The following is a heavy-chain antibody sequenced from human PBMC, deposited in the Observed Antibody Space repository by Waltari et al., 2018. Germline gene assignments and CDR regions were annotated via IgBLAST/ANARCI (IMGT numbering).Heavy chain of an antibody. CDR1: GYTFTNYG. CDR3: ARGVPGSWPDYYFDH. D-gene: IGHD3-10*01. V-gene: IGHV1-18*04. Sequence: QVQLVQSGAEVKKPGPSVKVSCKASGYTFTNYGISWVRQAPGQGLEWMGWFSVYNGNTNYAQKLQGRVTMTTDTSTSTAYMELRSLRSDDTAVYYCARGVPGSWPDYYFDHWGQGTLVTVSS. CDR2: FSVYNGNT. J-gene: IGHJ4*02.